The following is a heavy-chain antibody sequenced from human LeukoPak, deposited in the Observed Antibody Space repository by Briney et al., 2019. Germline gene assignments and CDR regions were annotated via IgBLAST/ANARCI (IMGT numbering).Heavy chain of an antibody. V-gene: IGHV4-34*01. CDR1: SGSLSTYY. CDR3: AVKNY. Sequence: PSETLSLTCAVYSGSLSTYYWSWIRQPPGKGLEWIGEINHSGSTNYNPSLKSRVTISIDTSKNQFSLKLNSSTAADTAVYYCAVKNYWGQGTLVTVSS. CDR2: INHSGST. J-gene: IGHJ4*02.